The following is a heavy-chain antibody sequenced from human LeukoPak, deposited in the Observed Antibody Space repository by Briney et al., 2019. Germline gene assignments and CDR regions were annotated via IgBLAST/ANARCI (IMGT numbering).Heavy chain of an antibody. CDR2: INSDGSIT. Sequence: PGGSLRLSCAASGFTFNSYSMNWFRQAPGKGLVWVSRINSDGSITSYADSVKGRFTISRDNAKNTLYLQMNSLRAEDTAVYYCARGPMVRTNLFDYWGQGTLVTVSS. J-gene: IGHJ4*02. CDR1: GFTFNSYS. D-gene: IGHD3-10*01. CDR3: ARGPMVRTNLFDY. V-gene: IGHV3-74*01.